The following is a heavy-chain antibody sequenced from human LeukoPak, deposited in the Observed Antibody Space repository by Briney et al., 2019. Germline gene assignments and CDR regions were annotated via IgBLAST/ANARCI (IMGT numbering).Heavy chain of an antibody. CDR2: ISSSSTYI. J-gene: IGHJ4*02. CDR1: GFTFGSYS. V-gene: IGHV3-21*01. CDR3: ARGKYGYSYFEY. Sequence: GGSLRLSCAASGFTFGSYSINWVPQAPGKGLEWVSSISSSSTYITYADSVKGRFTISRDNAKTSLYLQMNSLRAEDTAVYYCARGKYGYSYFEYWGQGTLVTVSS. D-gene: IGHD5-18*01.